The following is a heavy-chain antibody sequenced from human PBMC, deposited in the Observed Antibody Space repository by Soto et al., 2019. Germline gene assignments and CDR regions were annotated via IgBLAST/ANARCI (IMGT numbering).Heavy chain of an antibody. CDR2: IIPILGIA. Sequence: GASLKVSCKASGCTFSSYTLSWVRQAPGQGLEWMGRIIPILGIANYAQKFQGRVTITADKSTSTAYMELSSLRSEDTAVYYCASLGLEYSSSYYDILTGQDAFDFWGQGTMVTVSS. CDR1: GCTFSSYT. D-gene: IGHD3-9*01. CDR3: ASLGLEYSSSYYDILTGQDAFDF. J-gene: IGHJ3*01. V-gene: IGHV1-69*02.